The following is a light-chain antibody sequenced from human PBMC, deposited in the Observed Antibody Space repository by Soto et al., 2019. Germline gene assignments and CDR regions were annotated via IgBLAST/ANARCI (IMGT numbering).Light chain of an antibody. CDR2: SAS. CDR3: QQHGSSPLT. Sequence: EIVLTQSPGTLSLSPGERVTLSCRASQSVSSNYLAWYQQKPGQAPRLLIYSASSRASGIPDRFIGSGSGTDFTLTISRLEPEDFAVYYCQQHGSSPLTFGGGTKVDIK. V-gene: IGKV3-20*01. J-gene: IGKJ4*01. CDR1: QSVSSNY.